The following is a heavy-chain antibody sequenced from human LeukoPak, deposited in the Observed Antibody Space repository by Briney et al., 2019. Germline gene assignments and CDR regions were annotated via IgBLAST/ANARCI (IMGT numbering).Heavy chain of an antibody. CDR3: ALTLAAAGET. CDR1: GFTFSSYG. CDR2: IWYDGSNK. Sequence: GRSLRLSCAASGFTFSSYGMHWVRQAPGKGLEWVAVIWYDGSNKYYADSVKGRFTISRDNSKNTLYLQINSLRAEDTAVYYCALTLAAAGETWGQGTLVTVSS. V-gene: IGHV3-33*01. D-gene: IGHD6-13*01. J-gene: IGHJ5*02.